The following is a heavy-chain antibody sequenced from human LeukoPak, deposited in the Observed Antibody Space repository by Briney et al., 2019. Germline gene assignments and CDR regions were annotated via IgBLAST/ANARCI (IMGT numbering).Heavy chain of an antibody. J-gene: IGHJ6*02. Sequence: GASVKVSCKASGYTFTGYYMHWVRQAPGQGLEWMGWIHPDTGGTNYAQKFQGRVTMTRDTSISTAYMELGGLRSDDTAVYYCAREGVVKGTDVWGQGTTVTVSS. CDR3: AREGVVKGTDV. CDR1: GYTFTGYY. CDR2: IHPDTGGT. V-gene: IGHV1-2*02.